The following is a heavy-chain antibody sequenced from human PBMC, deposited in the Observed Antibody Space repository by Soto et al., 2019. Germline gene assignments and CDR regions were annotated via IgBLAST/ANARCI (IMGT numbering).Heavy chain of an antibody. V-gene: IGHV3-30-3*01. CDR1: GFTFSSYA. CDR2: ISYDGSNK. CDR3: ARDRKEARAWYNWNYSGY. D-gene: IGHD1-20*01. Sequence: GGSLRLSCAASGFTFSSYAVHWVRQAPGKGLEWVAVISYDGSNKYYADSVKGRFTISRDNSKNTLYLQMNSLRAEDTAVYYCARDRKEARAWYNWNYSGYWGQGTLVTVSS. J-gene: IGHJ4*02.